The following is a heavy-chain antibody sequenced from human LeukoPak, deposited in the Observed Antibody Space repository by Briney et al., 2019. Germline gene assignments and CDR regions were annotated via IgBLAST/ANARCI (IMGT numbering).Heavy chain of an antibody. CDR2: IYTSGST. D-gene: IGHD3-9*01. J-gene: IGHJ5*02. Sequence: SETLSLTCTVSGGSISSYYWSWIRQPAGKGLERIGRIYTSGSTNYNPSLKSRVTMSVDTSKNQFSLKLSSVTAADTAVYYCARSGFTVTAYNWFDPWGQGTLVTVSS. CDR3: ARSGFTVTAYNWFDP. CDR1: GGSISSYY. V-gene: IGHV4-4*07.